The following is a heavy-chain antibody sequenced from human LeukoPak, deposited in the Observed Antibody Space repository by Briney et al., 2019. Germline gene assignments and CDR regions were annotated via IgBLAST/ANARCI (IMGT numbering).Heavy chain of an antibody. CDR1: GNTFTSYF. CDR2: ISAYNGNT. D-gene: IGHD3-3*01. CDR3: ARDQSDFWSGYYTGWYYFDY. V-gene: IGHV1-18*04. Sequence: ASVKVSCKASGNTFTSYFLHWVRQAPGQGLEWMGWISAYNGNTNYAQKLQGRVTMTTDTSTSTAYMELRSLRSDDTAVYYCARDQSDFWSGYYTGWYYFDYWGQGTLVTVSS. J-gene: IGHJ4*02.